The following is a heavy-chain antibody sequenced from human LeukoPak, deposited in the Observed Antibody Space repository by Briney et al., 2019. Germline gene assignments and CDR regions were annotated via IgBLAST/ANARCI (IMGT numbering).Heavy chain of an antibody. Sequence: GASVKVSCKASGGTFSSYAISWVRQAPGQGLEWMGGIIPLFGTANFAQKFQGRVTLTTDESTSTAYMELSSLISEDTAIYYCARVDRYHFYLDVWGKGTTVTVSS. J-gene: IGHJ6*03. V-gene: IGHV1-69*05. CDR3: ARVDRYHFYLDV. CDR1: GGTFSSYA. CDR2: IIPLFGTA.